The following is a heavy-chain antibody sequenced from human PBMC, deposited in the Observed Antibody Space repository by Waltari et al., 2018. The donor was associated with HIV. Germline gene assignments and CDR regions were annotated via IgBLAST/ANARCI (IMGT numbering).Heavy chain of an antibody. D-gene: IGHD3-22*01. CDR3: ARDHYYGSSGYYSDY. J-gene: IGHJ4*02. CDR2: ISGYNGET. CDR1: GYNFTNYG. Sequence: QVHLVQSGAELRKPGASVTVSCKASGYNFTNYGITWVRQAPGQGLEWMGWISGYNGETKYAQKVRGRVTMTTDKSTSTAYLEMGSLRFDDTAVYYCARDHYYGSSGYYSDYWGQGTLVTVSS. V-gene: IGHV1-18*01.